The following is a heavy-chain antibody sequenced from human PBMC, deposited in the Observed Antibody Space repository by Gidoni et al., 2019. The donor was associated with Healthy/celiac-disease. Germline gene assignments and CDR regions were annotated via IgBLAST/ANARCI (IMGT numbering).Heavy chain of an antibody. V-gene: IGHV3-9*01. CDR1: GFTFDDYA. J-gene: IGHJ4*02. CDR3: AKDQHRYSSSWFN. CDR2: ISWNSGSI. Sequence: EVQLVESGGGLVQPGRSLRLSCAASGFTFDDYAMHWVRQAPGKGLEWVSGISWNSGSIGYADSVKGRFTISRDNAKNSLYLQMNSLRAEDTALYYCAKDQHRYSSSWFNWGQGTLVTVSS. D-gene: IGHD6-13*01.